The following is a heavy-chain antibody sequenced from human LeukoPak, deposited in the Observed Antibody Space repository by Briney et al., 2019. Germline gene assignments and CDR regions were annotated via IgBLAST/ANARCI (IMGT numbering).Heavy chain of an antibody. J-gene: IGHJ4*02. Sequence: SVKVSCKASGGTFSSYAISWVRQAPGQGLEWMGGIIPIFGTANYAQKFQGRVTITADESTSTAYMELSSLRSEDTAVYCCARFSMATGYYFDYWGQGTLVTVSS. D-gene: IGHD5-24*01. CDR1: GGTFSSYA. CDR2: IIPIFGTA. CDR3: ARFSMATGYYFDY. V-gene: IGHV1-69*01.